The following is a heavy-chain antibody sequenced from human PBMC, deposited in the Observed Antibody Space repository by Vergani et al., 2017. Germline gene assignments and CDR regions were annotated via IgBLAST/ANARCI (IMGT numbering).Heavy chain of an antibody. V-gene: IGHV3-9*01. CDR3: AKDVFMVRGVPGDY. CDR2: ISWNSGSI. J-gene: IGHJ4*02. D-gene: IGHD3-10*01. Sequence: EVQLVESGGGLVQPGRSLRLSCAASGFTFDDYAMHWVRQAPGKGLEWVSGISWNSGSIGYADSVKGRFTISRDNAKNSLYLQMNSLRAEDTALYYCAKDVFMVRGVPGDYWGQGTLVTVSS. CDR1: GFTFDDYA.